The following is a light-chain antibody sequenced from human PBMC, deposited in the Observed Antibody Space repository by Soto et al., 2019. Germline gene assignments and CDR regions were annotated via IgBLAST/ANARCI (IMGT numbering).Light chain of an antibody. CDR3: TSFTSASTQV. CDR1: SSDVGAYNY. J-gene: IGLJ2*01. V-gene: IGLV2-14*01. Sequence: QSALTQPASVSGTPGQSITISCTGTSSDVGAYNYVSWYQQHPGKAPELMIYVVSNRPSGVSNRFSGSKSGNTASLTISGLQAEDEADYYCTSFTSASTQVFGGGTKLTVL. CDR2: VVS.